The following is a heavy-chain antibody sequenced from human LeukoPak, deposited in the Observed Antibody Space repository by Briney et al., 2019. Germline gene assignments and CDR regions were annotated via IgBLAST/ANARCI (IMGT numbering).Heavy chain of an antibody. V-gene: IGHV3-23*01. CDR2: ISGSGDRP. CDR1: GFTFRTYA. CDR3: AKDLAEAWEPYFDS. Sequence: GGSLRLSCAASGFTFRTYAMSWVRQGPGRGLEWVSGISGSGDRPYYADSVKGRFTISRDNSKNMLYLQMSSLRAEDTALYYCAKDLAEAWEPYFDSWGQGTLVTVSS. J-gene: IGHJ4*02. D-gene: IGHD1-26*01.